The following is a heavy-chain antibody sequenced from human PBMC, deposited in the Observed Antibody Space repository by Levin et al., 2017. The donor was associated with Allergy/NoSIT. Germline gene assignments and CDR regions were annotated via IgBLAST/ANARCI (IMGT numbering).Heavy chain of an antibody. CDR3: ARERTGSGYYPDAFDI. CDR2: ISSSSSTI. V-gene: IGHV3-48*01. J-gene: IGHJ3*02. Sequence: GGSLRLSCAASGFTFSSYSMNWVRQAPGKGLEWVSYISSSSSTIYYADSVKGRFTISRDNAKNSLYLQMNSLRAEDTAVYYCARERTGSGYYPDAFDIWGQGTMVTVSS. D-gene: IGHD3-22*01. CDR1: GFTFSSYS.